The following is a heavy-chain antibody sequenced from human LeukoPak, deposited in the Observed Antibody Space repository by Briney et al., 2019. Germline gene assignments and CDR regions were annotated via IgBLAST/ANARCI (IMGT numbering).Heavy chain of an antibody. CDR1: GFTFSSHE. Sequence: GGSLRLSCAASGFTFSSHEMSWVRQAPGKGLEWVAVVSRNGEATDYRGSVKGRLTIPRDNSKNMVYLEMNSLRAEDTAIYYCAREMVTAQRYFDYWGQGTLVTVSS. V-gene: IGHV3-23*01. J-gene: IGHJ4*02. CDR3: AREMVTAQRYFDY. D-gene: IGHD2-21*02. CDR2: VSRNGEAT.